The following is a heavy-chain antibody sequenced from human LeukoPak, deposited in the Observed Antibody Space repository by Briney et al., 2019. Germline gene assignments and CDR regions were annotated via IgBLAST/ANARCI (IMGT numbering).Heavy chain of an antibody. CDR2: IKEDGSEK. J-gene: IGHJ4*02. CDR3: ARDRVTLIDY. CDR1: GFTFSSYW. D-gene: IGHD3-16*02. Sequence: PGGSLRLSCAASGFTFSSYWMSWVRQAPGKGLEWVANIKEDGSEKYYVDSVKGRVTISRDNAKNSLCLQMNSLRAEDTAVYYCARDRVTLIDYWGQGTLVTVSS. V-gene: IGHV3-7*01.